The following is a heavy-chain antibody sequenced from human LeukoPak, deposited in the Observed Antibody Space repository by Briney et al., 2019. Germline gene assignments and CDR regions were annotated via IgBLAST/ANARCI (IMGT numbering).Heavy chain of an antibody. J-gene: IGHJ5*02. Sequence: GGSLRLSCAASGFTFSNYWMSWVRQAPGKGLEWVADIKQDGTQKYYVDSVEGRFTISRDNAKNSLYLQMNSLRVEDTAVYYCASVLSGIAVAGSFDPWGQGTLVTVSS. CDR3: ASVLSGIAVAGSFDP. D-gene: IGHD6-19*01. CDR2: IKQDGTQK. V-gene: IGHV3-7*05. CDR1: GFTFSNYW.